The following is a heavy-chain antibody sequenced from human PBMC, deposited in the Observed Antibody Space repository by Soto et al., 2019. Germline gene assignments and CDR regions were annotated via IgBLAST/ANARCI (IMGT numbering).Heavy chain of an antibody. J-gene: IGHJ6*02. CDR1: GYTFTTYD. CDR2: ISTYNGNT. CDR3: ARDPYSVLKVNATTLYGMDV. D-gene: IGHD2-8*01. V-gene: IGHV1-18*01. Sequence: GSSVKVSCKASGYTFTTYDMSWVRQAPGQGLERMGRISTYNGNTNYPQSLQGRLTMTTDTSTSTAYMELRSLRSDDTAGYYCARDPYSVLKVNATTLYGMDVWG.